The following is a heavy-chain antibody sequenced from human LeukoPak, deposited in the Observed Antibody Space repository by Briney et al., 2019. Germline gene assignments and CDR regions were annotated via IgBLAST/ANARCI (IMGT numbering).Heavy chain of an antibody. CDR2: IVVGSGNT. V-gene: IGHV1-58*02. CDR1: GFTFTSSA. J-gene: IGHJ5*02. Sequence: SVKVSCKASGFTFTSSAIQWVRQARGQRLEWIGWIVVGSGNTNYAQKFQERVTITRDMSTSTAYMELSSLRSEDTAVYYCAAASLGSAAQNWFDPWGQGTLVTVSS. D-gene: IGHD3-10*01. CDR3: AAASLGSAAQNWFDP.